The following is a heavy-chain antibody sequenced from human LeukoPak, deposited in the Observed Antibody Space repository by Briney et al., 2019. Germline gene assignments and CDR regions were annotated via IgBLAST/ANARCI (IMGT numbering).Heavy chain of an antibody. CDR1: GFIFKNYA. J-gene: IGHJ3*02. V-gene: IGHV3-23*01. Sequence: GGSLRLSCAASGFIFKNYAMSWVRQAPGKGLEWVSIISGTSDTTRYGDSVRGRFTTSRDNPRNTLYLQMNGLRVDDTAVYYCAKADATIGGAFDIWGQGTMVTVSS. D-gene: IGHD3-3*01. CDR2: ISGTSDTT. CDR3: AKADATIGGAFDI.